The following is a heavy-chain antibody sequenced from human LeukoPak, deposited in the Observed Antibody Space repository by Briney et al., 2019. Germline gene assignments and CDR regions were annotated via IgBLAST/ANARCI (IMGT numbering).Heavy chain of an antibody. Sequence: GGSLRLSCAASGFTFDDYGTNWVRQAPGKGLEWVSYISSSSSTIYYADSVKGRFTISRDNAKNSLYLQMNSLRAEDTAVYYCASGGCSGTSCKGYFQHWGQGTLVTVSS. V-gene: IGHV3-48*01. CDR3: ASGGCSGTSCKGYFQH. D-gene: IGHD2-2*01. J-gene: IGHJ1*01. CDR1: GFTFDDYG. CDR2: ISSSSSTI.